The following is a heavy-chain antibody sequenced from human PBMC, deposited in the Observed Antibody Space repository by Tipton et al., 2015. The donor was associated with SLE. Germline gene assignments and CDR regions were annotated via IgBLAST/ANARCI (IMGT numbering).Heavy chain of an antibody. CDR3: PIYYHDSTGLHWFDP. CDR2: IYHTGST. CDR1: GGSISTYY. V-gene: IGHV4-59*01. J-gene: IGHJ5*02. Sequence: TLSLTCTVTGGSISTYYWSWIRLPPKQGLEWIGWIYHTGSTDYNPSLKSRVTISVDTSKNQFSLRLSSVTAADTAVYYCPIYYHDSTGLHWFDPWGQGTLVTVSS. D-gene: IGHD3-22*01.